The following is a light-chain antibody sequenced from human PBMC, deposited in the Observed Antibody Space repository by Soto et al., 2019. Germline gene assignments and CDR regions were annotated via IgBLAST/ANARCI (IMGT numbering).Light chain of an antibody. Sequence: DIQMTQSPSTLSASVGDRVTITCRASQSISRWLAWYQQKPGKAPKVLIWDASSLQRGVPSRSSGSGSGTEFTLTISSLQPDDFATYYCQQYNDYSTWTFGQGTKVDIK. CDR3: QQYNDYSTWT. CDR1: QSISRW. CDR2: DAS. J-gene: IGKJ1*01. V-gene: IGKV1-5*01.